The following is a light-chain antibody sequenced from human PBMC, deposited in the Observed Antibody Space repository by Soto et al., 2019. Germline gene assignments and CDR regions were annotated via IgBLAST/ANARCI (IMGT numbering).Light chain of an antibody. CDR1: QSLVYSDGNTY. CDR3: MQGTHWPPIT. V-gene: IGKV2-30*01. Sequence: DVVMTQSPLSLPVTLGQPASISCRSSQSLVYSDGNTYLSWFHQRPGQSPRHLIYKVSNRDSGVPDRFSGSGSGTDFTPRISRVEAEDVGVYYCMQGTHWPPITFGQGTRLEIE. J-gene: IGKJ5*01. CDR2: KVS.